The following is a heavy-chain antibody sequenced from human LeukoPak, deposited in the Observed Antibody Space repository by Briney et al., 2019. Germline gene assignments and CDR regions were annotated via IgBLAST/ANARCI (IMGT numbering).Heavy chain of an antibody. Sequence: PGGSLRLSCAASGFTFDDYGMSWVRQAPGKGLEWVSGINWNGGSTGYADSVKGRFTISRDNAKNSLYLQMNSLRAEDTALYHCARDRGGGPAMAFPDYWGQGTLVTVSS. V-gene: IGHV3-20*01. J-gene: IGHJ4*02. CDR3: ARDRGGGPAMAFPDY. D-gene: IGHD5-18*01. CDR2: INWNGGST. CDR1: GFTFDDYG.